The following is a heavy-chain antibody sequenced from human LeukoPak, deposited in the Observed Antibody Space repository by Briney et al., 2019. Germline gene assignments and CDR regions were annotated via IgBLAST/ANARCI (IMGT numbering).Heavy chain of an antibody. D-gene: IGHD6-13*01. CDR2: ISYDGSNK. CDR3: ARDSGSSWYFDYFDY. CDR1: GFTFSRYA. Sequence: GSLRLSCAASGFTFSRYAMHWVRQAPGKGLEWVAVISYDGSNKYYADSVKGRFTISRDNSKNTLYLQMNSLRAEDTAVYYCARDSGSSWYFDYFDYWGQGTLVTVSS. J-gene: IGHJ4*02. V-gene: IGHV3-30-3*01.